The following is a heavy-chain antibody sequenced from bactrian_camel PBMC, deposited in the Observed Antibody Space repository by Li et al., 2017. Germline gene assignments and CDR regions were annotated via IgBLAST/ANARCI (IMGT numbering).Heavy chain of an antibody. CDR1: GYAYNLNC. CDR3: ATEVRKSSSRTWDEVLRYDY. V-gene: IGHV3-2*01. CDR2: LRVDDSINGPG. J-gene: IGHJ4*01. D-gene: IGHD3*01. Sequence: QVQLVESGGASVQAGGSLRLSCAISGYAYNLNCMGWFRQAPGFRQAPGKEREGIAALRVDDSINGPGYYNKDVEGRFTITYDNAKKILYLQMDSLEPEDTAMYYCATEVRKSSSRTWDEVLRYDYWGHGTQVTVS.